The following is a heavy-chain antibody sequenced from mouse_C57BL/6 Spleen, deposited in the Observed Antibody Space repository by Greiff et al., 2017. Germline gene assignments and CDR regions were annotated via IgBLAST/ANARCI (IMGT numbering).Heavy chain of an antibody. CDR1: GYTFTSYG. CDR2: IYPRSGNT. Sequence: QVQLKESGAELARPGASVKLSCKASGYTFTSYGISWVKQRTGQGLEWIGEIYPRSGNTSYNEKFKGKATLTADKSSSTAYMELRSLTSEDSAVYFCARESNSGFAYWGQGTLVTVSA. V-gene: IGHV1-81*01. J-gene: IGHJ3*01. D-gene: IGHD2-5*01. CDR3: ARESNSGFAY.